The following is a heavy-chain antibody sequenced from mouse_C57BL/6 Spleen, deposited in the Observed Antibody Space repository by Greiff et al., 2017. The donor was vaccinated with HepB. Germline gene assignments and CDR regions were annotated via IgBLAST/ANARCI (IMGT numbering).Heavy chain of an antibody. J-gene: IGHJ3*01. Sequence: VQLVESGPGLVQPSQSLSITCTVSGFSLTSYGVHWVRQSPGKGLEWLGVIWSGGSTDYNAAFISRLSISKDNSKSQVFFKMNSLQADYTAIYYCASELRSFAYWGQGTLVTVSA. D-gene: IGHD1-1*01. CDR2: IWSGGST. V-gene: IGHV2-2*01. CDR3: ASELRSFAY. CDR1: GFSLTSYG.